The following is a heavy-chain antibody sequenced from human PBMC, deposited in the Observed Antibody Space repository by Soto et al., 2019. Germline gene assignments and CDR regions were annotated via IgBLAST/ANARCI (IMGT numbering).Heavy chain of an antibody. V-gene: IGHV4-34*01. CDR1: GGSFSGYD. J-gene: IGHJ5*02. D-gene: IGHD6-19*01. Sequence: QVQLQQWGAGLLKPSETLSLTCAVYGGSFSGYDWSWIRQPPGKGLERIGEINHSGSTNYNPSLKSRVTISVDKSKNQFSLKLSSVTAADTAVYYCARRNNRYSSGRRFDPWGQGTLVTVSS. CDR2: INHSGST. CDR3: ARRNNRYSSGRRFDP.